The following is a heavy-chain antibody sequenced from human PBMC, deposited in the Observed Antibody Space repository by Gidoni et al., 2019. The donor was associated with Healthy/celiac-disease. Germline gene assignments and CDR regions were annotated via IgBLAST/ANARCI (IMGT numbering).Heavy chain of an antibody. CDR1: GGTFSSYT. CDR2: IIPILGIA. D-gene: IGHD1-1*01. CDR3: ASDVTGRGRMDV. J-gene: IGHJ6*02. Sequence: QVQLVQSGAEVKKPGSSVKVSCKASGGTFSSYTISWVRQAPGQGLEWMGRIIPILGIANYAQKFQGRVTITADKSTSTAYMELSSLRSEDTAVYYCASDVTGRGRMDVWGQGTTVTVSS. V-gene: IGHV1-69*02.